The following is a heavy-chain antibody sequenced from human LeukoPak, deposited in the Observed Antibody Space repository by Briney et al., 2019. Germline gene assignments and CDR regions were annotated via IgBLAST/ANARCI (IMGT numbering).Heavy chain of an antibody. V-gene: IGHV4-59*01. D-gene: IGHD2-21*01. J-gene: IGHJ4*02. CDR3: ARATAYYCVDY. CDR1: GGSISSSY. CDR2: NYYSGST. Sequence: PSETLSLTCTVSGGSISSSYWSWIRQPPGRGLEWIGYNYYSGSTNYNPSLKSRVTISLDTSKNQFSLKLSSVTAADTAVYYCARATAYYCVDYWGQGTLVTVSS.